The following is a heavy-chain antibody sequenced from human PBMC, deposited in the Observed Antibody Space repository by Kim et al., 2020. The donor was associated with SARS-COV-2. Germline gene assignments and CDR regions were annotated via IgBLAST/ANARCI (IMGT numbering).Heavy chain of an antibody. Sequence: ADSVKGRFTISRDNAKNSLYLQMNSLRAEETAVYYCARSQGVQKTNPFDYWGQGTLVTVSS. J-gene: IGHJ4*02. V-gene: IGHV3-11*03. CDR3: ARSQGVQKTNPFDY. D-gene: IGHD3-10*01.